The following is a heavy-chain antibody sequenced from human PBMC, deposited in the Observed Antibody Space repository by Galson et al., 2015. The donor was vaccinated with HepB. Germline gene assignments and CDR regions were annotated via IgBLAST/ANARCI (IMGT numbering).Heavy chain of an antibody. CDR1: GFILSSYT. V-gene: IGHV3-21*01. CDR2: ISTSISYR. Sequence: SLRLSCAASGFILSSYTMNWVRQAPGKGLEWVSSISTSISYRYYADSVKGRFTISRDNAKNSLYLQMNSLRAEDTAVYYCARAVTPIHQTHKTPFDIWGQRTVVTVSP. CDR3: ARAVTPIHQTHKTPFDI. J-gene: IGHJ3*02. D-gene: IGHD2-15*01.